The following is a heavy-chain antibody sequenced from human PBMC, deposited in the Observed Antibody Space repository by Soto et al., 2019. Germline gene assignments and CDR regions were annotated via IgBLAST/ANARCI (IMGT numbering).Heavy chain of an antibody. D-gene: IGHD6-6*01. CDR1: VDSVSSNSAA. J-gene: IGHJ5*02. V-gene: IGHV6-1*01. CDR3: AREVAARSGTWFDP. CDR2: TYYRSKWYN. Sequence: SRTLSLTCAISVDSVSSNSAAWNWIRQSPSKGLEWLGRTYYRSKWYNDYAVSVKSRITINPDTSKNQFSLQLNSVTPEDTAVYYCAREVAARSGTWFDPWGQGTLVTVSS.